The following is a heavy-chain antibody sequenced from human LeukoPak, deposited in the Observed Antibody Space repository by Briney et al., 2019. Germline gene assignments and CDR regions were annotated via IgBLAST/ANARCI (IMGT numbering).Heavy chain of an antibody. J-gene: IGHJ1*01. CDR1: GYTFTGYY. CDR3: ATYYYDSSGYYQYFQH. D-gene: IGHD3-22*01. V-gene: IGHV1-2*06. Sequence: GASVKVSCKASGYTFTGYYMHWVRQAPGQGLEWMGRISPNSGGTNYAQKFQGRVTMTRDTSISTAYMELSRLRSDDTAVYYCATYYYDSSGYYQYFQHWGQGTLVTVSS. CDR2: ISPNSGGT.